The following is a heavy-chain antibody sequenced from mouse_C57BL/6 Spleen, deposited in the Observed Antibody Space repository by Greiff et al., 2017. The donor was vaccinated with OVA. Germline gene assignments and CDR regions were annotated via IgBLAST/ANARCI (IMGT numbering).Heavy chain of an antibody. CDR3: ARGYYYGSSNYFDD. CDR2: IYPGDGDT. V-gene: IGHV1-82*01. CDR1: GYAFSSSW. Sequence: VQLQQSGPELVKPGASVKISCKASGYAFSSSWMNWVKQRPGKGLEWIGRIYPGDGDTNYNGKFKGKATLTADKSSSTAYMQLSSLTSEDSAVYFCARGYYYGSSNYFDDWGQGTTLTVSS. D-gene: IGHD1-1*01. J-gene: IGHJ2*01.